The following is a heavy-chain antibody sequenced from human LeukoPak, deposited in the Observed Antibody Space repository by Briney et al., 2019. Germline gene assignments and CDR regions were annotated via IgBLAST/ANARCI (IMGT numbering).Heavy chain of an antibody. V-gene: IGHV4-59*08. CDR3: ARSPYYDXWXXXXXYXXDY. J-gene: IGHJ4*01. CDR2: IYYSGST. D-gene: IGHD3-3*01. Sequence: SETLSLTCTVSGGSISSYYWSWIRQPPGKGLEWIGYIYYSGSTNYNPSLKSRVTISVDTSKNQFSLKLSSVTAADTAVYYCARSPYYDXWXXXXXYXXDYWGXGTLVTVS. CDR1: GGSISSYY.